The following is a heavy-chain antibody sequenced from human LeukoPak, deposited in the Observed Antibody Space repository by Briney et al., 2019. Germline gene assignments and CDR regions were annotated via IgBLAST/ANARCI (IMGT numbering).Heavy chain of an antibody. CDR1: GFTFSICA. CDR2: ISGSGSST. CDR3: AKADGSYKTLIDY. V-gene: IGHV3-23*01. Sequence: PGGSLRLSCAASGFTFSICAMNWVRQAPGKGLEWVSGISGSGSSTYYADSVKGRFTISRDSSKNTVYLQMNSPRAEDTAIYYCAKADGSYKTLIDYWGQGTLVTVSS. D-gene: IGHD3-10*01. J-gene: IGHJ4*02.